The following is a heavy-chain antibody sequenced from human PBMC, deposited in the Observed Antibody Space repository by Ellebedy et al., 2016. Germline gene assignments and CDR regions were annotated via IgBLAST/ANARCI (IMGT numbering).Heavy chain of an antibody. V-gene: IGHV3-74*01. CDR1: GFTFSSYW. J-gene: IGHJ6*02. D-gene: IGHD5-18*01. CDR2: INSDGSST. Sequence: GESLKISXAASGFTFSSYWMHWVRQAPGKGLVWVSRINSDGSSTSYADSVKGRFTISRDNAKNTLYLQMNNLRAEDTAVYYCAREVVDTAMVRVFYGMDVWGQGTTVTVSS. CDR3: AREVVDTAMVRVFYGMDV.